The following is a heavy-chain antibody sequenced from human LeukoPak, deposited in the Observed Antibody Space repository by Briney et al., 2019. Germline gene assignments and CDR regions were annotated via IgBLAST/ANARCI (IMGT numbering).Heavy chain of an antibody. J-gene: IGHJ3*02. D-gene: IGHD3-3*01. Sequence: ASVNVSCKASGYTFTSYAISWVRQAPGQGLEWMGGIIPIFGTANYAQKFQGRVTITADKSTSTAYMELSSLRSEDTAVYYCASSRRDDFWSGYAFDIWGQGTMVTVSS. CDR1: GYTFTSYA. CDR2: IIPIFGTA. V-gene: IGHV1-69*06. CDR3: ASSRRDDFWSGYAFDI.